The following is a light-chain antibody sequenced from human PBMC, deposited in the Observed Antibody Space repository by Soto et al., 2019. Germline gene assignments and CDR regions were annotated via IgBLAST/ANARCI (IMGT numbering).Light chain of an antibody. CDR2: DAS. V-gene: IGKV1-5*01. J-gene: IGKJ1*01. CDR3: QQYNSYPWT. Sequence: DIQMTQSPSTVSASVGDRVTVACGASQSISSWLAWYQQKPGKAPKLLIYDASSLESGVPSRFSGSGSGTEFTLTTSSPQPDDFATYYCQQYNSYPWTFGQGTKVDIK. CDR1: QSISSW.